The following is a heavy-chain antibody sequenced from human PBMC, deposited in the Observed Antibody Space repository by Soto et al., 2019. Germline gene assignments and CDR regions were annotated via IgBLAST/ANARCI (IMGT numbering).Heavy chain of an antibody. Sequence: QVQLVESGGGVVQPGRSLRLSCAASGFTFSSYGMHWVRQAPGKGLEWVAVIWYDGSNKYYADSVKGRFTISRDNSKNTLYLQMNSLRAEDTAVYYCARGDYYGSGSYYNNPLAYWGQGTLVTVSS. CDR3: ARGDYYGSGSYYNNPLAY. J-gene: IGHJ4*02. CDR1: GFTFSSYG. V-gene: IGHV3-33*01. CDR2: IWYDGSNK. D-gene: IGHD3-10*01.